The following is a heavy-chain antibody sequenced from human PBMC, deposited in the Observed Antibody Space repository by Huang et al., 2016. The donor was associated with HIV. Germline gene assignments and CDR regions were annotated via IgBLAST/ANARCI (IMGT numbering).Heavy chain of an antibody. D-gene: IGHD3-10*01. Sequence: QLQLQESGPGLVKPSETLSLTCTVSGGSIRSDNYYWGWIRQPPGKGLEWIGSIYYSGSTYYNPSLKRRVTITVDTSKNNFSLRMRSVTAADTAVYYCARLPGSITMIRGVITDPYWGQGTLVTVSS. CDR3: ARLPGSITMIRGVITDPY. CDR1: GGSIRSDNYY. V-gene: IGHV4-39*02. CDR2: IYYSGST. J-gene: IGHJ4*02.